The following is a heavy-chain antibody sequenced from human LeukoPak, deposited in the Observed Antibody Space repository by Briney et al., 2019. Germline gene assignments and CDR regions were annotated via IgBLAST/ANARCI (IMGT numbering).Heavy chain of an antibody. CDR2: IYSGGST. D-gene: IGHD3-22*01. CDR1: GFTFNNYA. Sequence: GGSLRLSCAASGFTFNNYAMSWVRQAPGKGLEWVSVIYSGGSTYYADSVKGRFTISRDNSKNTLYLQMNSLRAEDTAVYYCARDVSILNYYDSSGFYDYWGQGTLVTVSS. J-gene: IGHJ4*02. CDR3: ARDVSILNYYDSSGFYDY. V-gene: IGHV3-66*01.